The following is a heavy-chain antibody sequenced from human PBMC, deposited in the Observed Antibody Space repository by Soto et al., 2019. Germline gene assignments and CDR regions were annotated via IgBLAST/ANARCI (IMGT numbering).Heavy chain of an antibody. J-gene: IGHJ3*02. CDR1: GFTFSSYD. CDR3: ARGRGYSGYDLRAHAFDI. V-gene: IGHV3-13*01. CDR2: IGTAGDT. D-gene: IGHD5-12*01. Sequence: PGGSLSLSCAASGFTFSSYDMHWVRQATGKGLEGVSAIGTAGDTYYPGSVKGRFTISRENAKNSLYLQMNSLRAGDTAVYYCARGRGYSGYDLRAHAFDIWGQGTMVTVSS.